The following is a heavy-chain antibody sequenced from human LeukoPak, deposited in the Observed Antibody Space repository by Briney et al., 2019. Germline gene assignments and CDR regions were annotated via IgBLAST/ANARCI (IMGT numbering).Heavy chain of an antibody. D-gene: IGHD3-10*01. J-gene: IGHJ4*02. Sequence: GRSLRLSCAASGFSFSMFNMHWVRQAPGKGLEWVAVFSSDGRSTYYAENVQGRFTISRDNSKNTLSLQMNSLRAEDTAVYYCAKSYYYHSGSFDYWGQGTLVTVPS. V-gene: IGHV3-30*18. CDR1: GFSFSMFN. CDR3: AKSYYYHSGSFDY. CDR2: FSSDGRST.